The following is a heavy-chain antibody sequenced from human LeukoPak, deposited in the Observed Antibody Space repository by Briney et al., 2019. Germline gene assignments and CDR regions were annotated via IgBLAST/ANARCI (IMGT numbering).Heavy chain of an antibody. D-gene: IGHD5-12*01. CDR3: ASAPLVATLAVNWFDP. Sequence: GGSLRLSCAACGFTYNRFEMLWPRQAPGKGLEWVSYISSSGSTIYYADSVKGRFTISRDNAKNSLYLQMNSLGAEETAVYYCASAPLVATLAVNWFDPWGQGTLVTVSS. CDR2: ISSSGSTI. V-gene: IGHV3-48*03. J-gene: IGHJ5*02. CDR1: GFTYNRFE.